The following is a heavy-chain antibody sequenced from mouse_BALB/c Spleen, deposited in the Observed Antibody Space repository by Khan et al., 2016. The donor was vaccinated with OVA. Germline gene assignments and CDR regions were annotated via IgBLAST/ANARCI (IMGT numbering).Heavy chain of an antibody. Sequence: QVQLKESGPGLVAPSQSLSIICTVSGFSLTSYGVHWVRQPPGKGLEWLGVMWAGGSTNYNSALMSRLSISIDNSKCQVFLTMKSLQTDDTAMYYWARPYYGSAWLAYWGQGTLVTVSA. CDR1: GFSLTSYG. V-gene: IGHV2-9*02. J-gene: IGHJ3*01. CDR2: MWAGGST. CDR3: ARPYYGSAWLAY. D-gene: IGHD1-1*01.